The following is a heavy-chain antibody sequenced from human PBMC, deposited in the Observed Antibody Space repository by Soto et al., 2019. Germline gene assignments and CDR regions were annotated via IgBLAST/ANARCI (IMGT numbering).Heavy chain of an antibody. D-gene: IGHD1-26*01. Sequence: ASVKVSCKASGYTFIGYYIHWVRQAPGQGLEWMGRINPRSGDTTYAQKFQGRLTMTRDTSISTAYMELSSLRSDDTAVYYCGRDGVGATPLGWFDPWGQGSLVTVSS. V-gene: IGHV1-2*06. J-gene: IGHJ5*02. CDR2: INPRSGDT. CDR3: GRDGVGATPLGWFDP. CDR1: GYTFIGYY.